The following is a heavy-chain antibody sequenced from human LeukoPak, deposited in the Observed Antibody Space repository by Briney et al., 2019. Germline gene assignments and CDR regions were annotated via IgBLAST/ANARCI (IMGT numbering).Heavy chain of an antibody. V-gene: IGHV4-31*03. Sequence: SETLSLTCTVSGGSISSGGYYWSWIRQHPGKGLEWIGYIYYSGNTYYNPSLKSRVTISVDTSKNQFSLNLTSVTAADTAVYYCAEKCSNNTCRWFDPWGQGTLVTVSS. CDR2: IYYSGNT. CDR3: AEKCSNNTCRWFDP. J-gene: IGHJ5*02. D-gene: IGHD2-2*01. CDR1: GGSISSGGYY.